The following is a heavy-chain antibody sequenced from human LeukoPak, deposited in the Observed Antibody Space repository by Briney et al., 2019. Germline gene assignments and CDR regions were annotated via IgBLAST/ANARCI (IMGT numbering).Heavy chain of an antibody. CDR3: ARHDSSGPYNAFDV. J-gene: IGHJ3*01. D-gene: IGHD3-22*01. CDR1: GGSISRSTYY. CDR2: IYHGGTT. Sequence: SETLSLTCTVSGGSISRSTYYWGWIRQPPGKGLEWTGSIYHGGTTYYNPSLKSRVTISVDTSKNQFSLKVSSVTAADTAVYYCARHDSSGPYNAFDVWGQGTMVTVSS. V-gene: IGHV4-39*01.